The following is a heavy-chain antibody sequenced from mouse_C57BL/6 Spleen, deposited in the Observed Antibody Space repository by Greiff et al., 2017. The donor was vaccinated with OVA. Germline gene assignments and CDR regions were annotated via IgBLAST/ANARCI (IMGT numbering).Heavy chain of an antibody. V-gene: IGHV7-3*01. CDR3: ARYRFTTVVRYFDV. CDR2: IRNKANGYTT. D-gene: IGHD1-1*01. Sequence: EVQGVESGGGLVQPGGSLSLSCAASGFTFTDYYMSWVRQPPGKALEWLGFIRNKANGYTTEYSASVKGRFTISRDNSQSILYLQMNALIAEDSATYYCARYRFTTVVRYFDVWGTGTTVTVSS. J-gene: IGHJ1*03. CDR1: GFTFTDYY.